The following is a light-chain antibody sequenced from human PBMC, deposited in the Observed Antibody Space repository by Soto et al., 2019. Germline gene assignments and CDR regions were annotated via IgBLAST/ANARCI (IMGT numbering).Light chain of an antibody. CDR1: SSDVGGYNY. CDR3: SSYTSSSTPV. CDR2: EVS. V-gene: IGLV2-14*01. J-gene: IGLJ1*01. Sequence: QSVLTQSASVSGSPGQSITISCTGTSSDVGGYNYVSWYQQHPGKAPKLMIYEVSNRPSGVSIRFSGSKSGNTASLTISGLQAEDEADYYCSSYTSSSTPVFGTGTKVTV.